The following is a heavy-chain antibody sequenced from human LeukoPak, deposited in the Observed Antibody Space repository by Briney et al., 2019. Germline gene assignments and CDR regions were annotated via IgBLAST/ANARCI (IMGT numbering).Heavy chain of an antibody. CDR3: AKDQAAIDAHFDY. D-gene: IGHD2-2*01. CDR1: GFTFSSYV. CDR2: ISHSGDST. V-gene: IGHV3-23*01. Sequence: PGGSLRLPCAASGFTFSSYVMSWVRQAPGKGLEWVSAISHSGDSTSYADSVKGRFTISRDNSKNTLYLQMSSLRAEDTAVYYCAKDQAAIDAHFDYWGQGTLVTVSS. J-gene: IGHJ4*02.